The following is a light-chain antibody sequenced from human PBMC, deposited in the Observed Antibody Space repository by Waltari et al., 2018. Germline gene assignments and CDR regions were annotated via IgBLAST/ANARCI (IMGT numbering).Light chain of an antibody. CDR1: ESISTW. CDR2: RAF. CDR3: QQYKRPPWT. J-gene: IGKJ1*01. V-gene: IGKV1-5*03. Sequence: DIQMTQSPSTLSASVGDSVTTTCRATESISTWLAWFQKKPGKAPELLFYRAFNLQSGVPSRFSGSGSGTEFTLSISSLQPDDFATYYCQQYKRPPWTFGQGTKVDI.